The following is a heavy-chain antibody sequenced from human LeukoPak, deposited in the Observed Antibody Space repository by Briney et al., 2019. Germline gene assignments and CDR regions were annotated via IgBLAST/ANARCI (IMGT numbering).Heavy chain of an antibody. J-gene: IGHJ4*02. CDR2: ISGSGGST. CDR1: GFTFSSYA. V-gene: IGHV3-23*01. CDR3: ARLFGSVTTFDY. Sequence: GGSLRLSCAASGFTFSSYAMSWVRQAPGKGLEWVSAISGSGGSTYYADSVKGRFTISRGNAENSLYLQMHSPRAEDTAVYYCARLFGSVTTFDYWGQGTLVAVSS. D-gene: IGHD3-3*01.